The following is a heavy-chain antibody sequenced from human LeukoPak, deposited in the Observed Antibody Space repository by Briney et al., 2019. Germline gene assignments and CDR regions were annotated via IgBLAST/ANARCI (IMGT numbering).Heavy chain of an antibody. CDR3: SRELAWGRADY. Sequence: SQTLSLTCAISGDSVSSNSAAWGWIRQSPSRGLEWLGRTYYRSNWYNDYALSVKSRITINPDTSKNQVSLQLNSVTPEDTAVYYCSRELAWGRADYWGQGTLVTVSS. CDR1: GDSVSSNSAA. J-gene: IGHJ4*02. V-gene: IGHV6-1*01. D-gene: IGHD7-27*01. CDR2: TYYRSNWYN.